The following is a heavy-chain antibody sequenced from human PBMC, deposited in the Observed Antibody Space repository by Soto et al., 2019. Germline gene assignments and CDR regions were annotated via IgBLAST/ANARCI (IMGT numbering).Heavy chain of an antibody. D-gene: IGHD3-22*01. CDR3: ARGVHYDSSGYCYFY. V-gene: IGHV1-69*13. CDR1: GGTFSTYA. J-gene: IGHJ4*02. Sequence: SVKVSCKASGGTFSTYAIDWVRQAPGQGLEWMGGIIPLFGTAKYAQNFQGRITITADESTNTAYMELRSLRSQDTAVYYCARGVHYDSSGYCYFYWGQGILVTVSS. CDR2: IIPLFGTA.